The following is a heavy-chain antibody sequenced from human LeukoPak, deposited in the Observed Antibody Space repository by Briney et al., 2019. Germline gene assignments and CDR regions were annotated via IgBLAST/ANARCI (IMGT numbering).Heavy chain of an antibody. J-gene: IGHJ6*02. D-gene: IGHD6-19*01. CDR1: GYTFTSYY. CDR2: INPSGGST. CDR3: ARERSGWYGPDMSRHYGMDV. V-gene: IGHV1-46*01. Sequence: ASVKVSCKASGYTFTSYYMHWVRQAPGQGLEWMGIINPSGGSTSYAQKFQGRVTMTRDTSTSTVYTALTSLRSENTAVYYCARERSGWYGPDMSRHYGMDVCGQGTTVTVSS.